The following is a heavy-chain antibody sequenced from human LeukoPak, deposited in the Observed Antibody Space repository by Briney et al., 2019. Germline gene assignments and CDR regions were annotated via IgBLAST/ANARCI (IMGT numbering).Heavy chain of an antibody. CDR1: GYTFTSYD. Sequence: ASVKVSCKASGYTFTSYDINWVRQATGQGLEWMGWMNPNSGNTGYAQKFQGRVTMTRNTSISTAYMELSSLRSEDTAVYYCARFPNYYHYYGMDVWGQGTTVTVSS. CDR3: ARFPNYYHYYGMDV. V-gene: IGHV1-8*01. J-gene: IGHJ6*02. CDR2: MNPNSGNT.